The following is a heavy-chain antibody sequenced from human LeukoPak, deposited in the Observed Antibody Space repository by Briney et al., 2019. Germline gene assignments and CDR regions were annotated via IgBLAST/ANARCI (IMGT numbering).Heavy chain of an antibody. CDR1: GYTFTNYW. V-gene: IGHV5-51*01. CDR3: ARGGYGDFRVFYTLFDY. D-gene: IGHD4-17*01. CDR2: MYPGDSDT. J-gene: IGHJ4*02. Sequence: GESLKISCKGSGYTFTNYWIGWVRQMPGKGLEWMGIMYPGDSDTRYSPSFRGQVTISADKSISTAYLQWSSLKASDTAMYYCARGGYGDFRVFYTLFDYWGQGTLVTVSS.